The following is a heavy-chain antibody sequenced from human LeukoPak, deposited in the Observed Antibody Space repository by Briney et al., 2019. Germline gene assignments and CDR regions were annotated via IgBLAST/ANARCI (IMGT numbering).Heavy chain of an antibody. V-gene: IGHV3-15*01. J-gene: IGHJ6*03. CDR2: IKSKTDGGTT. D-gene: IGHD5-12*01. CDR3: TTDPIVAALYMDV. Sequence: GGSLRLSCAASGFTFSNAWMSWFRQAPGKGLEWVGRIKSKTDGGTTDYAAPVKGRFTISRDDSKNTLYLQMNSLKTEDTAVYYCTTDPIVAALYMDVWGKGTTVTVSS. CDR1: GFTFSNAW.